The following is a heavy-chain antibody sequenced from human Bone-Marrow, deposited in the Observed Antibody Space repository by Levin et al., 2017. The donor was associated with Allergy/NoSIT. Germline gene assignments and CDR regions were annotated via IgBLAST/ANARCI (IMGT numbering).Heavy chain of an antibody. J-gene: IGHJ3*02. CDR2: ISDDGNNK. V-gene: IGHV3-30-3*01. CDR3: ARGYTYGYREGFDI. CDR1: GFSFNLFG. D-gene: IGHD5-18*01. Sequence: GGSLRLSCAASGFSFNLFGLHWVRQAPGKGLEWVAVISDDGNNKYYADSVKGRFSISRDNSKNTVYLQMNSVAADDTAVYFCARGYTYGYREGFDIWGQGTKVTVSS.